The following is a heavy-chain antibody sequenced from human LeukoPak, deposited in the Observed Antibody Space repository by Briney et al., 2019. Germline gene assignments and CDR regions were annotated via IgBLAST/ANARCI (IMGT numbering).Heavy chain of an antibody. V-gene: IGHV4-61*02. CDR2: IYTSEST. CDR1: GGSISSGSYY. J-gene: IGHJ4*02. CDR3: ARERSAPRYCTNGVCYTGGDFDY. D-gene: IGHD2-8*01. Sequence: SQTLSLTCTVSGGSISSGSYYWGWIRQPAGKGLEWIGRIYTSESTIYNPSLKSRVTISVDTSKNQFSLKLSSVTAADTAVYYCARERSAPRYCTNGVCYTGGDFDYWGQGTLVTVSS.